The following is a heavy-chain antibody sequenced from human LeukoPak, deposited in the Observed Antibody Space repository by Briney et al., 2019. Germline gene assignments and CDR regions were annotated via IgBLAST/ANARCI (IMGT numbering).Heavy chain of an antibody. CDR2: TYYRSKWYN. V-gene: IGHV6-1*01. CDR1: GDSVSSNSAA. J-gene: IGHJ4*02. D-gene: IGHD3-22*01. CDR3: AREYYDSSGYYCAFDY. Sequence: KPSQTLSLTCAISGDSVSSNSAAWNWIRQSPSRGLEWLGRTYYRSKWYNDYAVSVKSRITINPDTSKNQFSLKLSSVTAADTAVYYCAREYYDSSGYYCAFDYWGQGTLVTVSS.